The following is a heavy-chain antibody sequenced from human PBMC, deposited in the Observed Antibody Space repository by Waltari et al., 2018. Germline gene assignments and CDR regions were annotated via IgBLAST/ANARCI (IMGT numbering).Heavy chain of an antibody. Sequence: QVQLVESEGGVVQPGRSLRLSCAASGFTFSSYGMHWVRQAPGKGLECVAVISYDGSNNYYADSVKGRFTISRDNSKNTLYLQMNSLRAEDTAVYYCAKDKPAYYYDSSGYYLDAFDIWGQGTMVTVSS. CDR1: GFTFSSYG. D-gene: IGHD3-22*01. CDR2: ISYDGSNN. V-gene: IGHV3-30*18. J-gene: IGHJ3*02. CDR3: AKDKPAYYYDSSGYYLDAFDI.